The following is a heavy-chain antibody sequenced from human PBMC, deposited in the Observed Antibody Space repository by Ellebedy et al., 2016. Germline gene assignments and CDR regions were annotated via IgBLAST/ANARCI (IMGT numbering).Heavy chain of an antibody. V-gene: IGHV3-23*01. CDR2: ISGSGGST. CDR1: GFTFSSYA. J-gene: IGHJ5*02. D-gene: IGHD3-10*01. Sequence: GESLKISXAASGFTFSSYAMSWVRQAPGKGLEWVSAISGSGGSTYYADSVKGRLTISRDNSKNTLYLQMNSLRAEDTAVYYCAKGRITMVRGVSPHWFDPWGQGTLVTVSS. CDR3: AKGRITMVRGVSPHWFDP.